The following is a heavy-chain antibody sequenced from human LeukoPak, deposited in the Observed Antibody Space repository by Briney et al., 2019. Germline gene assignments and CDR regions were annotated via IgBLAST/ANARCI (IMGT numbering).Heavy chain of an antibody. CDR2: ISGSGSTI. J-gene: IGHJ4*02. D-gene: IGHD5-18*01. CDR1: GFTFSDYY. V-gene: IGHV3-11*04. Sequence: PGGSLRLSCAASGFTFSDYYMSWIRQAPGKGLEWVSYISGSGSTIYYADSVKGRFTISRDNSKNTLYLQMNSLRAEDTAVYYCARVRDRYGYLFDYWGQGTLVTVSS. CDR3: ARVRDRYGYLFDY.